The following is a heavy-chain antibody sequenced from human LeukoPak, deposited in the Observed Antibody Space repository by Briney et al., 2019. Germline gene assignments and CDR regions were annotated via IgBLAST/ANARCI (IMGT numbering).Heavy chain of an antibody. CDR1: GFTLGDYA. CDR3: TRAEDTAMASP. D-gene: IGHD5-18*01. Sequence: GGALRLSCTASGFTLGDYAMSWVREAPGKGLEWVGFIRSKAYGGTTEYAASVKGRFTISRDDSKSIAYLQMNSLKTEDTAVYYCTRAEDTAMASPWGQGTLVTVSS. CDR2: IRSKAYGGTT. V-gene: IGHV3-49*04. J-gene: IGHJ5*02.